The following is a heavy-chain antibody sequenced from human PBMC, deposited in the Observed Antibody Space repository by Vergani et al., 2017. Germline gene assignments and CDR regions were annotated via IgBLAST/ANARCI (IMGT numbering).Heavy chain of an antibody. CDR3: ARDAPKGNYRWNYFDY. J-gene: IGHJ4*02. V-gene: IGHV4-30-4*01. D-gene: IGHD3-16*02. CDR2: IYYSGST. Sequence: QVQLQESGPGLVKPSQTLSLTCTVSGGSISSGDSYWSWIRQPPGKGLEWIGYIYYSGSTYYNPSLKSRVTRSVDTSQNQFSLKLSSVSAADTAVYYCARDAPKGNYRWNYFDYWGQGTLVTVSS. CDR1: GGSISSGDSY.